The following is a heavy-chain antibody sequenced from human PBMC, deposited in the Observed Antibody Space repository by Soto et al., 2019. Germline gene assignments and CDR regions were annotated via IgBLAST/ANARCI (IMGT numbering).Heavy chain of an antibody. CDR3: ARDEILKTSYYFDY. CDR2: ISSSSSTI. CDR1: GFTFSSYS. V-gene: IGHV3-48*01. J-gene: IGHJ4*02. Sequence: GGSLRLSCAASGFTFSSYSMNWVRQAPGKGLEWVSYISSSSSTIYYADSVKGRFTISRDNAKNSLYLQMNSLRAEDTAVYYCARDEILKTSYYFDYWGQGTLVTVSS. D-gene: IGHD2-15*01.